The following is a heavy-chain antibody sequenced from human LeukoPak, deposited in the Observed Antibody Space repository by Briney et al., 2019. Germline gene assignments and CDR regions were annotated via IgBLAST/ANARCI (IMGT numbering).Heavy chain of an antibody. D-gene: IGHD2-15*01. V-gene: IGHV1-3*04. CDR2: INTGNGIT. CDR3: SRCAYSGGWSCDH. J-gene: IGHJ5*02. CDR1: GYTFTTHN. Sequence: ASVKVSCKASGYTFTTHNIHWVRQAPGQRLKWMGWINTGNGITKYSQKFQGRVTVTRDTSASTVYVELSSLSSEDTAVYYCSRCAYSGGWSCDHWGQGTLVTVSS.